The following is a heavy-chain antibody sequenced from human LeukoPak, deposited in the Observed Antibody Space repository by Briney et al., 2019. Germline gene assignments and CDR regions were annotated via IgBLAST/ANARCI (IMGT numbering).Heavy chain of an antibody. CDR3: VTGGRSGVAFES. Sequence: GGSLRLSCTASGFIASSNYMSWVRQAPGKGLEWVSLIYSSGSTYYADSVMGRSTISRDKSNNTLYLQINRLRARDTAVYYCVTGGRSGVAFESWGQGTLVTVSS. CDR1: GFIASSNY. CDR2: IYSSGST. D-gene: IGHD2-15*01. J-gene: IGHJ4*02. V-gene: IGHV3-53*01.